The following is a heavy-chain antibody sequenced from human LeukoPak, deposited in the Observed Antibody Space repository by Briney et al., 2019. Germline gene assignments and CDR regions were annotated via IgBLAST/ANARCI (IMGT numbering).Heavy chain of an antibody. V-gene: IGHV1-24*01. CDR3: ATDGQFWSGKFDY. Sequence: ASVTVSCKVSGYTLTELSMHWVRQAPGKGREWMGGFYPEDGETIYAQTFQGRVTMTEDTSTDTAYMELSSLRSEDTAVYYCATDGQFWSGKFDYWGQGTLVTVSS. CDR1: GYTLTELS. D-gene: IGHD3-3*01. CDR2: FYPEDGET. J-gene: IGHJ4*02.